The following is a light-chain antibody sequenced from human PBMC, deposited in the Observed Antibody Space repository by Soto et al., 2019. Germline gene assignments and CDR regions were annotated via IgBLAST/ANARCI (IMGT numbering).Light chain of an antibody. CDR3: QSYDSSLSGSRV. V-gene: IGLV1-40*01. Sequence: QSVLTQPPSVSWAPGPRGTISCTGSSSKNGAGYDVHWYQQLPGTAPKLLIYGNSNRPSGVPDRFSGSKSGTSASLAITGLQAEDEADYYCQSYDSSLSGSRVFGTGTKVTVL. J-gene: IGLJ1*01. CDR1: SSKNGAGYD. CDR2: GNS.